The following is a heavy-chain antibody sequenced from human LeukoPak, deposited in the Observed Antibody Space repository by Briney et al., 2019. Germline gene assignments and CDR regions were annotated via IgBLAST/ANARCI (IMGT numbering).Heavy chain of an antibody. CDR3: AKDRYSYGDFDY. Sequence: PGRSLRLSCAASGFTFSSYDMHWVRQAPGKGLEWVAVISYDGSNKYYADSVKGRFTISRDNSKNTLYLQMNSLRAEDTAVYYCAKDRYSYGDFDYWGQGTLVTVSS. V-gene: IGHV3-30*18. CDR2: ISYDGSNK. J-gene: IGHJ4*02. CDR1: GFTFSSYD. D-gene: IGHD5-18*01.